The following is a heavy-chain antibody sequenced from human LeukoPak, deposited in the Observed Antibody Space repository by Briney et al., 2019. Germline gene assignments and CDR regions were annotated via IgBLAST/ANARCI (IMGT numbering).Heavy chain of an antibody. CDR2: IYTSGCT. J-gene: IGHJ5*02. V-gene: IGHV4-4*07. CDR3: ARVLVVAATPTEVNNWFDP. D-gene: IGHD2-15*01. CDR1: GGSISSYY. Sequence: PSETLSLTCTVSGGSISSYYWSWIRQPAGKGLEWIGRIYTSGCTNYNPSLKSRVTMSVDTSKNQFSLKLSSVTAADTAVYYCARVLVVAATPTEVNNWFDPWGQGTLVTVSS.